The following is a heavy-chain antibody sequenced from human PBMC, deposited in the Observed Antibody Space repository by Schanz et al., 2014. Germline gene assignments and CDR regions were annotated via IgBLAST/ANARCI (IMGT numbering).Heavy chain of an antibody. V-gene: IGHV1-8*01. J-gene: IGHJ4*02. CDR2: MNPNSGNP. Sequence: QVQLIQSGAEVKKPGASVKVSCTASGYTFTSYDINWVRQAPGQGLEWLGWMNPNSGNPGFAQKFQGRVTMTRNTSISTAYMELSRLKSDDTAVYYCARAFGGYDPAGALDYWGQGTLVTVSS. CDR3: ARAFGGYDPAGALDY. D-gene: IGHD5-12*01. CDR1: GYTFTSYD.